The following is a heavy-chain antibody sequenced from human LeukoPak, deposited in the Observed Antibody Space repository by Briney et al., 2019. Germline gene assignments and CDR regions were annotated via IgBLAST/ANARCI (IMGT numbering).Heavy chain of an antibody. D-gene: IGHD4-11*01. CDR1: GGSISSYY. Sequence: PSETLSLTCTLSGGSISSYYWSWIRQPAGKGLEWIGRIYTSGSTNYNPSLKSRVTMSVDTSKNQFSLKLSSVTAADTAVYYCAKGDDYSNSGDFDYWGQGTLVTVSS. V-gene: IGHV4-4*07. CDR2: IYTSGST. CDR3: AKGDDYSNSGDFDY. J-gene: IGHJ4*02.